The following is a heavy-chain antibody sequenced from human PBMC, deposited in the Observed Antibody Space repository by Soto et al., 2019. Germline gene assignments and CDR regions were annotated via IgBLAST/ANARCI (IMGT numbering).Heavy chain of an antibody. CDR2: ISAYTDDP. CDR3: ARVIPGAEAWFDP. Sequence: XSVKDSCEASGNTFTNFGVTWVRQAPGQGLEWMGWISAYTDDPNYAQKFQGRVTMTIDTSTSTAYLDLRSLTSDDTAVYYCARVIPGAEAWFDPWGQGTLVTVSS. J-gene: IGHJ5*02. D-gene: IGHD2-2*01. CDR1: GNTFTNFG. V-gene: IGHV1-18*01.